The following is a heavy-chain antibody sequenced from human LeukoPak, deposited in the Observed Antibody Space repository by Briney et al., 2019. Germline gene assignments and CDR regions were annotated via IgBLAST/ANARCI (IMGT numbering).Heavy chain of an antibody. Sequence: GRSLRLSCAASGFTFSNYGMHWVRQAPGKGLEWVAVISYDGNNKFYRDSVKDRFNISRDNSKNTLYLQMNSLRVEDTAVYYCAKVPFIKYYYDSTGYLKWGQGTLVTVSS. CDR2: ISYDGNNK. J-gene: IGHJ4*02. CDR1: GFTFSNYG. CDR3: AKVPFIKYYYDSTGYLK. D-gene: IGHD3-22*01. V-gene: IGHV3-30*18.